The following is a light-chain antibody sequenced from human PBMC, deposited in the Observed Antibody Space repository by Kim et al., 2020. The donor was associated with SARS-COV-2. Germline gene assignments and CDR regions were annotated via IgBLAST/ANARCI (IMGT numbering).Light chain of an antibody. CDR1: QDIANS. J-gene: IGKJ1*01. CDR2: AAS. CDR3: QKYYSAPWT. Sequence: DIQMTQSPSSLSASVGDRVTITCRASQDIANSLAWYQQKPGKVPKVLIYAASTLQSGVPSRFSGGGSGTEFTLTIGSLQTEDVATYYCQKYYSAPWTFGPGTKVDIK. V-gene: IGKV1-27*01.